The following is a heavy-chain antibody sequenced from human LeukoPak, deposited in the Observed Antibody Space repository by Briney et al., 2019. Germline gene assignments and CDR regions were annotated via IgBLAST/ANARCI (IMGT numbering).Heavy chain of an antibody. CDR1: GGSISSGYY. D-gene: IGHD3-22*01. Sequence: SETLSLTCTVSGGSISSGYYWGWIRQPPGKGLEWIGSIYHSGSTYYNPSLKSRVTISVDTSKNQFSLKLSSVTAADTAVYYCARDLEGDYYDSSGYGFDYWGQGTLVTVSS. V-gene: IGHV4-38-2*02. CDR3: ARDLEGDYYDSSGYGFDY. CDR2: IYHSGST. J-gene: IGHJ4*02.